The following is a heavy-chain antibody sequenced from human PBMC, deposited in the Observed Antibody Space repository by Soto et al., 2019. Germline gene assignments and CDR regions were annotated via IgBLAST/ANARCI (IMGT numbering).Heavy chain of an antibody. CDR2: IIPILGIA. D-gene: IGHD6-19*01. CDR3: ARAAPGIAVAVSWFDP. CDR1: GGTFSSYT. Sequence: ASVKVSCKASGGTFSSYTISWVRQAPGQGLEWMGRIIPILGIANYAQKFQGRVTITADKSTSTAYMELSSLRSEDTAVYYCARAAPGIAVAVSWFDPWGQGTLVTVSS. J-gene: IGHJ5*02. V-gene: IGHV1-69*02.